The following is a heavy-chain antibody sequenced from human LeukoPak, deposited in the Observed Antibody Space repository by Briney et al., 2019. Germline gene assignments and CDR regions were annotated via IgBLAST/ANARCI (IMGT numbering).Heavy chain of an antibody. D-gene: IGHD3-9*01. J-gene: IGHJ6*02. CDR3: ARGSPYYDILTGYYQPLIFSGMDV. Sequence: GGSLRLSCTGSGFTFSSYAMHWVRQAPGKGLEWVAVTSYDGGNKYYADSVKGRFTISRDNSKKTLHLQMNSLRAEDAAVYYCARGSPYYDILTGYYQPLIFSGMDVWGQGTTVTVSS. V-gene: IGHV3-30-3*01. CDR1: GFTFSSYA. CDR2: TSYDGGNK.